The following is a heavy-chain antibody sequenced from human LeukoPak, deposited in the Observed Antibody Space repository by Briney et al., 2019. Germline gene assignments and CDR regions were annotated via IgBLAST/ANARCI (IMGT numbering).Heavy chain of an antibody. CDR3: ARGYSGYVASWFDP. D-gene: IGHD5-12*01. CDR1: GFTLSSYA. J-gene: IGHJ5*02. V-gene: IGHV3-23*01. CDR2: ISGSGGST. Sequence: GGSLRLSRAASGFTLSSYAMSWVRQAPGKGREWVSAISGSGGSTYYADSVKGRFTIPRDNSKNTLYLQMSSLRAEDTAVYYCARGYSGYVASWFDPWGQGTLVTVSS.